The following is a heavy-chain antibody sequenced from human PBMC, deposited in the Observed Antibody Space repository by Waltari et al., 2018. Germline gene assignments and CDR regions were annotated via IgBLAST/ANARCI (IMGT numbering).Heavy chain of an antibody. V-gene: IGHV4-34*01. CDR3: ARVGQAVAGTGDAFDI. J-gene: IGHJ3*02. Sequence: QVQLQQWGAGLLKPSETLSLTCAVYGGSFSGYYWSWMRQPPGKGLEWIGEINHSGSTNYNPSLKSRVTISVDTSKNQFSLKLSSVTAADTAVYYCARVGQAVAGTGDAFDIWGQGTMVTVSS. CDR1: GGSFSGYY. CDR2: INHSGST. D-gene: IGHD6-19*01.